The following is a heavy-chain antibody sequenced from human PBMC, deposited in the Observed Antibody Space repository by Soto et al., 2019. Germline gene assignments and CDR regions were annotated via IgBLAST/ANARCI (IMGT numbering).Heavy chain of an antibody. J-gene: IGHJ4*02. D-gene: IGHD5-12*01. CDR3: AHIDPEIVTVGGHGGFDY. Sequence: QITLKESGPTLVRPPQTLTLTCTFSGFSLTSGVGVGWIRQPPGKALEWLALIYWDDDKRYSPSLKNRLTITQDTSKNQVVLTMNNVGPVDTATYFCAHIDPEIVTVGGHGGFDYWGQGTLVTVSS. V-gene: IGHV2-5*02. CDR1: GFSLTSGVG. CDR2: IYWDDDK.